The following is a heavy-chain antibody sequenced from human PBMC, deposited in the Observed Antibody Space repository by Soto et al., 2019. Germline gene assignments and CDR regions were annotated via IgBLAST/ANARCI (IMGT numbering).Heavy chain of an antibody. CDR3: ARDGDYYDSSGYFNRPREYFQH. V-gene: IGHV3-33*01. Sequence: PGGSLRLSCAASGFTFSSYGMHWVRQAPGKGLEWVAVIWYDGSNKYYADSVKGRFTISRDNSKSTLYLQMNSLRAEDTAVYYCARDGDYYDSSGYFNRPREYFQHWGQGTLVTVSS. D-gene: IGHD3-22*01. J-gene: IGHJ1*01. CDR2: IWYDGSNK. CDR1: GFTFSSYG.